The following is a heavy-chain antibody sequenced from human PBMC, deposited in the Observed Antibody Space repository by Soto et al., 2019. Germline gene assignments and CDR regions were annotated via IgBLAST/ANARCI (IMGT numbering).Heavy chain of an antibody. Sequence: GGSLRLSCAASGFTFSSYAMSWVRQAPGKGLEWVSGISGSGGSTYYADSVKGRFIISRDNSKNTLYLQMNSLRAEDTAVYYCAKPPDTMATGGMDVWGQGTTVTVSS. V-gene: IGHV3-23*01. CDR2: ISGSGGST. CDR1: GFTFSSYA. D-gene: IGHD3-10*01. J-gene: IGHJ6*02. CDR3: AKPPDTMATGGMDV.